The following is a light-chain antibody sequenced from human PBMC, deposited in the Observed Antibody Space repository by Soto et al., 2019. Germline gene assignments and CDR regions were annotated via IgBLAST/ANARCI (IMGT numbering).Light chain of an antibody. CDR1: QSINEN. V-gene: IGKV3-20*01. CDR3: QQSGRSTWT. Sequence: IVLTQSPANRFLSPGERATLSCRASQSINENLAWYQQKPGQAPRLLIYGASSRATGVPDRFGGSGSGTDGSLTISRLEPEDVSVYYCQQSGRSTWTFGQGTKVDI. CDR2: GAS. J-gene: IGKJ1*01.